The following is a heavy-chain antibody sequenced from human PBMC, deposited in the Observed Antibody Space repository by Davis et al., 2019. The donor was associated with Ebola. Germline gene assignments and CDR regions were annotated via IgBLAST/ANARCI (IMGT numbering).Heavy chain of an antibody. D-gene: IGHD1-26*01. V-gene: IGHV1-2*02. J-gene: IGHJ3*01. CDR3: ARESDAVGASTTDDAFDV. CDR2: INPISGAT. Sequence: ASVKVSCKSSGYTFTGYYIHWVRQAPGQGLEWMGWINPISGATNYAQKFQGRVTMTRDTSISTAYMDLSRLTSDDTAVYFCARESDAVGASTTDDAFDVWGQGTMVTVSS. CDR1: GYTFTGYY.